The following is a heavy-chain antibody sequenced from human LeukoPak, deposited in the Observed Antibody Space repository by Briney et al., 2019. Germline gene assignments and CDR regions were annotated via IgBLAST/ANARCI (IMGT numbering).Heavy chain of an antibody. V-gene: IGHV1-2*02. CDR1: GYTFTGYY. D-gene: IGHD6-6*01. CDR3: AREAGIAARGGNAFDI. J-gene: IGHJ3*02. CDR2: INPNSGGT. Sequence: ASVKDSCKASGYTFTGYYMHWVRQAPGQGLELMGWINPNSGGTNYAQKFQGRVTMTRDTSISTAYMELSRLRSDCTAVYYCAREAGIAARGGNAFDIWGQGTMVTVSS.